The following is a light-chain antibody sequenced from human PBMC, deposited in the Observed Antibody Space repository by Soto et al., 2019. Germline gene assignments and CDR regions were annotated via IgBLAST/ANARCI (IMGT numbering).Light chain of an antibody. CDR3: GSYTGSITYV. J-gene: IGLJ1*01. V-gene: IGLV2-14*01. CDR2: EVT. Sequence: QSVLTQPASVSGSLGQSITVSCTGTTSAVGGYNYVSWYQQHPGKAPILMIYEVTNRPSGVSNRFSGSKSGNTASLTISGLQLEDEAEYYCGSYTGSITYVFGTGTKLTVL. CDR1: TSAVGGYNY.